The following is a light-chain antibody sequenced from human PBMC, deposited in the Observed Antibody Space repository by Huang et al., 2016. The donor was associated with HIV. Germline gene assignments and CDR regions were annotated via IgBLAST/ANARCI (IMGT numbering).Light chain of an antibody. J-gene: IGKJ1*01. V-gene: IGKV1-39*01. CDR1: QPIDSY. Sequence: DIQMTQSPSSVSASVGDRVTITCRASQPIDSYLNWYQQKPGKAPKLLIYAASSLQTGGPSRFSGSGSGTDFTLTISRLQPEDFGTYYCQQSYITPRTFGQGTKVEIK. CDR3: QQSYITPRT. CDR2: AAS.